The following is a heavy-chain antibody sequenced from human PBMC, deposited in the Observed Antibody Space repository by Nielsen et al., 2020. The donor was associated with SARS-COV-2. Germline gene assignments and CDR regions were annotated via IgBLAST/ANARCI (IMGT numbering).Heavy chain of an antibody. CDR3: AKVVAVAAYYYYYMDV. CDR1: GFTFSSYG. D-gene: IGHD6-19*01. J-gene: IGHJ6*03. Sequence: GESLKISCAASGFTFSSYGMHWVRQAPGKGLEWVAVISYDGSNKYYADSVKGRFTISRDNSKNTLYLQMNSLRAEDTAVYYCAKVVAVAAYYYYYMDVWGKGTTVTVSS. CDR2: ISYDGSNK. V-gene: IGHV3-30*18.